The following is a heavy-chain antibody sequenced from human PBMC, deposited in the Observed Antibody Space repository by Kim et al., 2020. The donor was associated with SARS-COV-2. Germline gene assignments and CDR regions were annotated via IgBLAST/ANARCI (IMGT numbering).Heavy chain of an antibody. CDR2: IKSKTDGGTT. CDR1: GFTFSNAW. CDR3: TTVLSSAERRFDY. V-gene: IGHV3-15*01. J-gene: IGHJ4*02. Sequence: GGSLRLSCAASGFTFSNAWMSWVRQAPGKGLEWVGRIKSKTDGGTTDYAAPVKGRFTISRDDSKNTLYLQMNSLKTEDTAVYYCTTVLSSAERRFDYWGQGTLVTVSS. D-gene: IGHD3-22*01.